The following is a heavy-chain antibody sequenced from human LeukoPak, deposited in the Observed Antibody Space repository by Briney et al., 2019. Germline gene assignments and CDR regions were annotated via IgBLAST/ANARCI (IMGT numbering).Heavy chain of an antibody. D-gene: IGHD2-2*01. CDR2: ISANNANT. V-gene: IGHV1-18*01. CDR1: GDTFISYG. J-gene: IGHJ3*02. Sequence: ASVQVSCHASGDTFISYGISWVRQAPGQGLEWMGWISANNANTNYAQKLQGRVTMTTDTSTSTAYMELRSLRSDDTAVYYCASHKYCSSTSCYAFDIWGQGTMVTVSS. CDR3: ASHKYCSSTSCYAFDI.